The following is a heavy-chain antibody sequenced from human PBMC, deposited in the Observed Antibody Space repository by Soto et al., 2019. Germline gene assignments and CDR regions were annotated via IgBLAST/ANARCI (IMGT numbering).Heavy chain of an antibody. Sequence: QVQLVESGGGLVKPGGSLRLSCAASGFTFSDYDMSWIRQAPGKGLEYISNIRTGGRTIYHADSVKGRFTISRDNAKNSLYLQMNSLRAEDTAVYYCAREGWKPLDYWGQGTLVTVSS. CDR2: IRTGGRTI. CDR1: GFTFSDYD. V-gene: IGHV3-11*01. CDR3: AREGWKPLDY. D-gene: IGHD1-1*01. J-gene: IGHJ4*02.